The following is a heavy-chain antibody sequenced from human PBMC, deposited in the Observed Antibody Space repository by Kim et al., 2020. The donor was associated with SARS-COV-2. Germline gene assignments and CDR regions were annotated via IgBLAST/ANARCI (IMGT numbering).Heavy chain of an antibody. D-gene: IGHD6-19*01. J-gene: IGHJ4*02. Sequence: YADSVKGRFTISRDNSKNTLYLQMNSLRAEDTAVYYCAKRGKVAGTDFDYWGQGTLVTVSS. V-gene: IGHV3-23*01. CDR3: AKRGKVAGTDFDY.